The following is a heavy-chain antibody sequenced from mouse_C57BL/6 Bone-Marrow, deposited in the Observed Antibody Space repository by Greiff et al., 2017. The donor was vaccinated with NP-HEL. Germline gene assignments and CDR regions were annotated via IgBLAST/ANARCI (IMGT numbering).Heavy chain of an antibody. J-gene: IGHJ2*01. CDR1: GYTFTSYG. V-gene: IGHV1-81*01. CDR3: ARGFTTVVYFDY. CDR2: IYPRSGNT. Sequence: VQLQQSGAELARPGASVKLSCKASGYTFTSYGISWVKQRTGQGLEWIGEIYPRSGNTYYNEKFKGKATLTADKASSTAYMELRSLTSEDSAVYFCARGFTTVVYFDYCGQGTTLTVSS. D-gene: IGHD1-1*01.